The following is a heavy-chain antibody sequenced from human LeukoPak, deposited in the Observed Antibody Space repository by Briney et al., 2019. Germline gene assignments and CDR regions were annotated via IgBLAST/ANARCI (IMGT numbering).Heavy chain of an antibody. CDR3: ARALTESAAFDY. D-gene: IGHD3-3*01. Sequence: ASVKVSCKASGYTFTSYGISWVRQAPGQGLEWMGWISAYNGNTNYAQKLQGRVTMTRDTSISTAYMELSRLRSDDTAVYYCARALTESAAFDYWGQGTLVTVSS. J-gene: IGHJ4*02. CDR2: ISAYNGNT. V-gene: IGHV1-18*01. CDR1: GYTFTSYG.